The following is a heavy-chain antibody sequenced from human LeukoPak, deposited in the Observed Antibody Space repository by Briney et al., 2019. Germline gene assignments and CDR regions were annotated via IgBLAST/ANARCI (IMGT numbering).Heavy chain of an antibody. J-gene: IGHJ4*02. CDR2: ITSDGSTT. CDR1: GFTFSSYW. Sequence: GGSLRLSCAASGFTFSSYWMHWVRQAPGKGLVWVSRITSDGSTTSYADSVKGRFTISRDNAKNTLYLQMNSLRAEDTAVYYCARARYSSSWPIPDYWGQGTLVTVSS. CDR3: ARARYSSSWPIPDY. D-gene: IGHD6-13*01. V-gene: IGHV3-74*01.